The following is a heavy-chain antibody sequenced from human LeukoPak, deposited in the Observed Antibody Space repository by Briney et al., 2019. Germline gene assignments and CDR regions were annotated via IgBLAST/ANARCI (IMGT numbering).Heavy chain of an antibody. D-gene: IGHD5-24*01. J-gene: IGHJ4*02. CDR1: GFTFSSYD. Sequence: GGSLRLSCAASGFTFSSYDMHWVRQATGKGLEWVSAIGTAGDTYYPGSVKGRFTISRENAKNSLYLQMNSLRAGDTAVYYCARGDAKMATIAGDYWGQGTLVTVSS. CDR2: IGTAGDT. CDR3: ARGDAKMATIAGDY. V-gene: IGHV3-13*01.